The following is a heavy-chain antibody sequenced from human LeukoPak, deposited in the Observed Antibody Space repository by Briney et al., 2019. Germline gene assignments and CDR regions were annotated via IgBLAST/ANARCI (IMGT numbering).Heavy chain of an antibody. CDR2: INHSRST. CDR3: ARGRAARLHY. V-gene: IGHV4-34*01. J-gene: IGHJ4*02. CDR1: GGSFSGYY. D-gene: IGHD6-6*01. Sequence: PSETLSLTCAVYGGSFSGYYWSWIRQPPGKGLEWIGEINHSRSTNYNPSLKSRVTISVDTSKNQFSLKLSSVTAADTAVYYCARGRAARLHYWGQGTLVTVSS.